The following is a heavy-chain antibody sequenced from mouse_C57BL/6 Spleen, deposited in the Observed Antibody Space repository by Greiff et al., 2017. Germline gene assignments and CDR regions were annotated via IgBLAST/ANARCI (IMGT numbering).Heavy chain of an antibody. CDR2: INPSTGGT. D-gene: IGHD1-1*01. CDR3: ARRTYYGDAMDY. J-gene: IGHJ4*01. CDR1: GYSFTGYY. Sequence: EVQLQESGPELVKPGASVKISCKASGYSFTGYYMNWVKQSPEKSLEWIGEINPSTGGTTYNQKFKAKATLTVDKSSSTAYMQLKSLTSEDSAVYYCARRTYYGDAMDYWGQGTSVTVSS. V-gene: IGHV1-42*01.